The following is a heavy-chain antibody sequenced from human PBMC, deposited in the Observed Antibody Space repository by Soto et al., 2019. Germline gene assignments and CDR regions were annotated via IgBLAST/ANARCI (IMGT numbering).Heavy chain of an antibody. J-gene: IGHJ4*02. CDR1: VSSFTSYW. D-gene: IGHD6-19*01. Sequence: PGESLMISCKGSVSSFTSYWISWCRQMPGKGLEWMGRIDPSDSYTNYSPSFQGHVTISADKSISTAYLQWSSLKASDTAIYYCARLFDTSGWYDYWGQGTLVTVSS. V-gene: IGHV5-10-1*01. CDR2: IDPSDSYT. CDR3: ARLFDTSGWYDY.